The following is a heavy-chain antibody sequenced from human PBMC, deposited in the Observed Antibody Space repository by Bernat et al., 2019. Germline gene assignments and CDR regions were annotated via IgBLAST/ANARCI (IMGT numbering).Heavy chain of an antibody. Sequence: QLQLQESGPGLVKPSETLSLTCTVSGGSISSSSYYWGWIRQPPGKGLEWIGSIYYSGSTYYNPSLKSGVTISVDTTKNQFTLKLSAVTAADTAVYYCARLEYYDFWSGPGYFDYWGQGTLVTVSS. D-gene: IGHD3-3*01. CDR2: IYYSGST. CDR1: GGSISSSSYY. V-gene: IGHV4-39*01. J-gene: IGHJ4*02. CDR3: ARLEYYDFWSGPGYFDY.